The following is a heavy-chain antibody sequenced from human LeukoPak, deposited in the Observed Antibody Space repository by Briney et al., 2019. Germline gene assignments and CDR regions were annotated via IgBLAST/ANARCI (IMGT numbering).Heavy chain of an antibody. CDR1: GFSFTSYW. Sequence: PGGSLRLSCAASGFSFTSYWMHWVRQAPGKGLVWVSCINTDGSGTTYADSVKGRFTISRDNAKNTLYLQMNSLRAEDTAVYYCARDEGATEFDYWGQGTLVTVSS. CDR3: ARDEGATEFDY. D-gene: IGHD1-26*01. V-gene: IGHV3-74*01. J-gene: IGHJ4*02. CDR2: INTDGSGT.